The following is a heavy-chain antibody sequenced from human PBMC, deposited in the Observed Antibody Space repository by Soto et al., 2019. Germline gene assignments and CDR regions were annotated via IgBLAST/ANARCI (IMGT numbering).Heavy chain of an antibody. V-gene: IGHV1-69*02. CDR2: IIPILGIA. CDR1: GGTFSSYT. D-gene: IGHD6-19*01. CDR3: ARGVSSGGALYGMDV. J-gene: IGHJ6*02. Sequence: QVQLVQSGAEVKKPGSSVKVSCKASGGTFSSYTISWVRQAPGQGLEWMGRIIPILGIANYAQKFQGRVTITAQKDTSTAHRELSSLRSEDTAVYYCARGVSSGGALYGMDVWGQGTTVTVSS.